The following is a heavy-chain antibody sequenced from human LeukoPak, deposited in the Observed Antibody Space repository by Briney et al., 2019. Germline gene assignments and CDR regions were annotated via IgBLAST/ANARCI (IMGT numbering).Heavy chain of an antibody. V-gene: IGHV1-46*01. Sequence: ASVKVSCKASGYTFTSYYMHCVRQAPGQGLEWMGIINPSGGSTSYAQKFQGRVTMTRDTSTSTVYMELSSLRSDDTAVYFYARDQECYYGSGTYYPGGCDYWGQGTLVTVSS. CDR1: GYTFTSYY. J-gene: IGHJ4*02. CDR3: ARDQECYYGSGTYYPGGCDY. CDR2: INPSGGST. D-gene: IGHD3-10*01.